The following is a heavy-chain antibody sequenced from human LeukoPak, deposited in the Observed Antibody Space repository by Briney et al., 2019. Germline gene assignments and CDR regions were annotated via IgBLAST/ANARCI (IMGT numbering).Heavy chain of an antibody. CDR3: ARDPIDGYAHLDC. CDR2: IYNDGST. CDR1: GFTVSSNH. Sequence: GGSLRLSCAASGFTVSSNHMNWVRQAPGKGLDWVSNIYNDGSTHYADSVKGRFTISRDISKNTVYLQMNSLRAEDTAVYYCARDPIDGYAHLDCWGQGTLVTVSS. J-gene: IGHJ4*02. D-gene: IGHD5-24*01. V-gene: IGHV3-66*02.